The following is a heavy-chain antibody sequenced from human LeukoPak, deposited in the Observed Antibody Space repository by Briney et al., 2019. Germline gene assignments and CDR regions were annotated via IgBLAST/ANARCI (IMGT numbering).Heavy chain of an antibody. Sequence: GESLKISCKGSGYSFTSYWIGWVRQMPGKGLEWMGIIYPGDSDTRYSPSFQGQVTISADKSISTAYLQWSSLKASDTAMYYCAIPPLSGSSINLDYWAREPWSPSPQ. CDR3: AIPPLSGSSINLDY. D-gene: IGHD3-10*01. J-gene: IGHJ4*02. V-gene: IGHV5-51*01. CDR2: IYPGDSDT. CDR1: GYSFTSYW.